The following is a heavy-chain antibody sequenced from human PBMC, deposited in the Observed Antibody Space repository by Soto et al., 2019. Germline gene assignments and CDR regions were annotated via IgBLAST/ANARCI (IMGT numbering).Heavy chain of an antibody. V-gene: IGHV3-30*18. CDR2: ITYDGSST. J-gene: IGHJ4*02. Sequence: QVQMVESGGGVVQPGTSLRLSCVVTGLTFSGYGMHWVRQAPGKGLEGVADITYDGSSTYYADAVKGRFTVSRDNSKNILYLQMTSLRGDDTAMYYCAKDQMGRGWRTLDSWGQGTLVTVSS. D-gene: IGHD3-10*01. CDR1: GLTFSGYG. CDR3: AKDQMGRGWRTLDS.